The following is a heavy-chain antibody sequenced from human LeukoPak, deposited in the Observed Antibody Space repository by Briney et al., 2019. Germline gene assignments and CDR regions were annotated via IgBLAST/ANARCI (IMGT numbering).Heavy chain of an antibody. D-gene: IGHD4-17*01. CDR3: AKDMTVHKPVGLDV. CDR2: ISYDGSNK. CDR1: GFTFSSYG. J-gene: IGHJ6*02. V-gene: IGHV3-30*18. Sequence: GRSLRLSCAASGFTFSSYGMHWVRQAPGKGLEWVAVISYDGSNKYYADSVKGRFTISRDNSKNTLYLQMNSLRVEDTAVYFCAKDMTVHKPVGLDVWGQGTTVTVS.